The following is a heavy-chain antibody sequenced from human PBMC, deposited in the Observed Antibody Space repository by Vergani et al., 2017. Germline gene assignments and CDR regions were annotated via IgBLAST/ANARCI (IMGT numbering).Heavy chain of an antibody. CDR3: ARVATGSAFCGGDCWGWFDP. J-gene: IGHJ5*02. Sequence: QVQLVQSGAEVKKPGASVKVSCKASGYTFTSYGISWVRQAPGQGLEWMGWISAYNGNTNYAQKLQGRVTMTTDTSTSTAYMELSSLRSEDTAVYYCARVATGSAFCGGDCWGWFDPWGQGTLVTVSS. CDR2: ISAYNGNT. V-gene: IGHV1-18*01. D-gene: IGHD2-21*02. CDR1: GYTFTSYG.